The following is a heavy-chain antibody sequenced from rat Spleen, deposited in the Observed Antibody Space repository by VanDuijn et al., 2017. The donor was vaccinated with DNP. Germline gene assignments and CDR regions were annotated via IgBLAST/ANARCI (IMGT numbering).Heavy chain of an antibody. V-gene: IGHV5-25*01. CDR1: GFTFSNYD. CDR3: ARQTAMDA. Sequence: EVQLVESGGGLVQPGRSLKLSCAASGFTFSNYDMAWVRQAPTKGLEWVASLSTSGGSTYYRDSVKGRFTVSRDNAKSTLYLQMDSLRSEDTATYYCARQTAMDAWGQGTSVTVSS. CDR2: LSTSGGST. J-gene: IGHJ4*01.